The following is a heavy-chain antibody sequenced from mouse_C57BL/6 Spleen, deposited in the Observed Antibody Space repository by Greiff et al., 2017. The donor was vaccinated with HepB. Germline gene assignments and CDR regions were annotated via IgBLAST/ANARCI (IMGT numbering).Heavy chain of an antibody. CDR3: ARPPDYYSNYWYFDV. Sequence: EVQGVESGGGLVKPGGSLKLSCAASGFTFSSYTMSWVRQTPEKRLEWVATISGGGGNTYYPDSVKGRFTISRDNAKNTLYLQMSSLRSEDTALYYCARPPDYYSNYWYFDVWGTGTTVTVSS. CDR2: ISGGGGNT. D-gene: IGHD2-5*01. V-gene: IGHV5-9*01. CDR1: GFTFSSYT. J-gene: IGHJ1*03.